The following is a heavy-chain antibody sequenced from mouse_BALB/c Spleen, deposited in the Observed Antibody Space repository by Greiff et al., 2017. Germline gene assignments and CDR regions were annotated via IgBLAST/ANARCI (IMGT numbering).Heavy chain of an antibody. V-gene: IGHV5-4*02. CDR2: ISDGGSYT. CDR1: GFTFSDYY. CDR3: AREKGYGSYAMDY. Sequence: EVKLMESGGGLVQPGGSLKLSCAASGFTFSDYYMYWVRQTPEKRLEWVATISDGGSYTYYPDSVKGRFTISRDNAKNNLYLQMSSLKSEDTAMYYCAREKGYGSYAMDYWGQGTSVTVSS. D-gene: IGHD2-10*02. J-gene: IGHJ4*01.